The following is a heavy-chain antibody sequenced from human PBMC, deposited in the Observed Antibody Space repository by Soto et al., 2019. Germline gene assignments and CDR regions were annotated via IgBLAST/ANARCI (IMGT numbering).Heavy chain of an antibody. CDR3: TTRIVGATEYYYGMDV. J-gene: IGHJ6*02. V-gene: IGHV3-15*01. CDR2: IKSKTDGGTT. Sequence: PGGSLRLSCAASGFTFSNAWVSWVRQAPGKGLEWVGRIKSKTDGGTTDYAAPVKGRFTTSRDDSKNTLYLQMNSLKTEDTAVYYCTTRIVGATEYYYGMDVWGQGTTVTVSS. CDR1: GFTFSNAW. D-gene: IGHD1-26*01.